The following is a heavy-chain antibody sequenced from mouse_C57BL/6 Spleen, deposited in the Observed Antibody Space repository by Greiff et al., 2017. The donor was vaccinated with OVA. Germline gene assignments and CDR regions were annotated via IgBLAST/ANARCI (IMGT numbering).Heavy chain of an antibody. Sequence: VQLQQSGPELVKPGASVKISCKASGYTFTDYYMNWVKQSHGKSLEWIGDINPNNGGTSYNQKFKGKATLTVDKSSTTSSLDLRRLTSEYSAVSYCARGIYYAYDGYFDSWGQGTTLTVSS. CDR2: INPNNGGT. CDR3: ARGIYYAYDGYFDS. D-gene: IGHD2-2*01. V-gene: IGHV1-26*01. J-gene: IGHJ2*01. CDR1: GYTFTDYY.